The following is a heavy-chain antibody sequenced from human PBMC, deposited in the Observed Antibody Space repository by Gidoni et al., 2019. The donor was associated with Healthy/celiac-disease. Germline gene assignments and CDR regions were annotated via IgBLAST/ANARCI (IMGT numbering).Heavy chain of an antibody. Sequence: QVQLVQAGAEVKKPGSSVTVCCKASGGNFSSYAISWVRQAPGQGLEWMGGIIPIFGTANYAQKFQGRVTITADESTSTAYMELSSLRSEDTAVYYCAWEWEHYFDYWGQVTLVTVSS. J-gene: IGHJ4*02. CDR1: GGNFSSYA. CDR2: IIPIFGTA. CDR3: AWEWEHYFDY. V-gene: IGHV1-69*01. D-gene: IGHD1-26*01.